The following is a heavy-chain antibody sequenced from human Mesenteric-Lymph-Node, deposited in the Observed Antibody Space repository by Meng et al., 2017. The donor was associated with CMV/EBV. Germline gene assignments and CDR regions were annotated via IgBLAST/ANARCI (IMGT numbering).Heavy chain of an antibody. CDR2: SNPTSGGT. Sequence: ASVKVSCKASGYRFTGYYMHWVRQAPGQGLEWMGWSNPTSGGTNYAQKFQGRVTMTRDTSISPVHMELSRLRSADTALYYFARGAASSSYAAGQPLFYDHGLDVWGQGTTVTVSS. D-gene: IGHD6-6*01. CDR3: ARGAASSSYAAGQPLFYDHGLDV. V-gene: IGHV1-2*02. CDR1: GYRFTGYY. J-gene: IGHJ6*02.